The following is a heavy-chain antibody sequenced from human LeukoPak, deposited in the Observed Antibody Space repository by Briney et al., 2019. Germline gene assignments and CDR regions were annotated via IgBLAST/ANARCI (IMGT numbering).Heavy chain of an antibody. CDR1: GFTFSSAW. Sequence: GGSLRLSCAASGFTFSSAWMSWVRQAPGKGLEWVGRIKSKTDGGTTDYAAPVKGRFTISRDDSKNTLYLQMNSLKTEDTAVYYCTTDHRYYDSSGYWNYWGQGTLVTVSS. CDR3: TTDHRYYDSSGYWNY. CDR2: IKSKTDGGTT. V-gene: IGHV3-15*01. D-gene: IGHD3-22*01. J-gene: IGHJ4*02.